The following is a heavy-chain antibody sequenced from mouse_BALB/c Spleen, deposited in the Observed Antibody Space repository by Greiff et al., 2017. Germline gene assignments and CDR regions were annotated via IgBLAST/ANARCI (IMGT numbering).Heavy chain of an antibody. D-gene: IGHD2-1*01. CDR1: GYSFTSYW. CDR3: ARFGNGYFDY. V-gene: IGHV1S126*01. J-gene: IGHJ2*01. Sequence: VQLQQSGPQLVRPGASVKISCKASGYSFTSYWMHWVKQRPGQGLEWIGMIDPSDSETRLNQKFKDKATLTVDKSSSTAYMQLSSPTSEDSAVYYCARFGNGYFDYWGQGTTLTVSS. CDR2: IDPSDSET.